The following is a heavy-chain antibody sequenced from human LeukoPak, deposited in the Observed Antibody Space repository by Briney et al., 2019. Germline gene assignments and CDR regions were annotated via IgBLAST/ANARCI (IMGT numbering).Heavy chain of an antibody. CDR1: GYTFTSYA. J-gene: IGHJ4*02. D-gene: IGHD6-13*01. CDR2: INAGNGNT. CDR3: ARALEYSIAAGTLDY. Sequence: ASVKVSCKASGYTFTSYAMHWARQAPGQRLEWMGWINAGNGNTKYSQKFQGRVTITRDTSASTAYMELSSLRSEDTAVYYCARALEYSIAAGTLDYWGQGTLVTISS. V-gene: IGHV1-3*01.